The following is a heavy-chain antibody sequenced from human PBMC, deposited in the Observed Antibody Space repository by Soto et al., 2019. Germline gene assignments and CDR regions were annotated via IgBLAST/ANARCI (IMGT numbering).Heavy chain of an antibody. Sequence: SETLSLTCTVSGGSISSYYWSWIRQPPGKGLEWIGYIYYSGSTNYNPSLRSRVTMSVDTSKNQVSLKLSPVTAADTAVYYCARHLAAGDVWGQGTLVTVSS. D-gene: IGHD2-8*02. V-gene: IGHV4-59*08. CDR1: GGSISSYY. CDR3: ARHLAAGDV. CDR2: IYYSGST. J-gene: IGHJ4*02.